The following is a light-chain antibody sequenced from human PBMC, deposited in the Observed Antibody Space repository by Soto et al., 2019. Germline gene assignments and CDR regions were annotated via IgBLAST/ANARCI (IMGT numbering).Light chain of an antibody. CDR1: QSISTW. J-gene: IGKJ1*01. CDR3: QQYNSYSRT. V-gene: IGKV1-5*03. CDR2: TTS. Sequence: DIQMTQSPSTRSASVGDRVTITCRASQSISTWLAWYQQPPGTATKLLMYTTSTLASGVPSRFSGSGSGTEFTLTISRLPPEDFATYYCQQYNSYSRTFGQGTKVDIK.